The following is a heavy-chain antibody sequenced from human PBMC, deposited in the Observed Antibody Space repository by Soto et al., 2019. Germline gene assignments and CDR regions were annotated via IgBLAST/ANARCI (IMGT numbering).Heavy chain of an antibody. CDR2: ISGSAGST. V-gene: IGHV3-23*01. Sequence: GGSLRLSCAASGFTFSSYAMSWVRQAPGKGLEWVSAISGSAGSTYYADSVKGRFTITRDNTKITLYLQMNSLRAEDTAVYNCEKGGVVAVEVGAIEACDIGGRGTMANV. J-gene: IGHJ3*02. CDR3: EKGGVVAVEVGAIEACDI. CDR1: GFTFSSYA. D-gene: IGHD1-26*01.